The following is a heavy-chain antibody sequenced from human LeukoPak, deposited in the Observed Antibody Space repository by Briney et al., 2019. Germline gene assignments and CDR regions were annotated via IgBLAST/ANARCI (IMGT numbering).Heavy chain of an antibody. Sequence: SETLSLTCTVSGYSISSGYYWGRNRQPPGKGLEWIWSIYHKWSTLHNPSLKSRVTISVDTSKNQFSPKLSSVTAAATAVLFCAGVVGATHKHWFDPWGQGTPVTVSS. CDR1: GYSISSGYY. J-gene: IGHJ5*02. V-gene: IGHV4-38-2*02. CDR3: AGVVGATHKHWFDP. CDR2: IYHKWST. D-gene: IGHD1-26*01.